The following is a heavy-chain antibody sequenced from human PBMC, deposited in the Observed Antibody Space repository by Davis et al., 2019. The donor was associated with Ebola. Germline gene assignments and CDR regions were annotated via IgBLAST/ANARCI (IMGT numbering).Heavy chain of an antibody. J-gene: IGHJ4*02. V-gene: IGHV4-39*07. CDR1: GGSISSSSYY. Sequence: PSETLSLTCTVSGGSISSSSYYWGWIRQPPGKGPEWIGSIYYSGSTYYNPSLKSRVTISVDTSKNQFSLKLSSVTAADTAVYYCARDWGIAAAGDYWGQGTLVTVSS. CDR2: IYYSGST. D-gene: IGHD6-13*01. CDR3: ARDWGIAAAGDY.